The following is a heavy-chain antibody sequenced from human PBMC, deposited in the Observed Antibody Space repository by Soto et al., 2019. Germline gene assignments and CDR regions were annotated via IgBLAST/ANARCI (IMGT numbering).Heavy chain of an antibody. Sequence: SVKVSCKASGDTFSSYAISWVRQAPGQGLEWMGGIIPIFGTANYAQKFQGRVTITADKSTSTAYMELSSLRSEDTAVYYCARRELLNSNWFDPWGQGTLVTVSS. CDR1: GDTFSSYA. J-gene: IGHJ5*02. D-gene: IGHD1-26*01. V-gene: IGHV1-69*06. CDR3: ARRELLNSNWFDP. CDR2: IIPIFGTA.